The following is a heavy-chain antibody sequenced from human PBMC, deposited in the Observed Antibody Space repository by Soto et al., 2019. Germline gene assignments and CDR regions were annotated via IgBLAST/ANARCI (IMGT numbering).Heavy chain of an antibody. CDR2: IRNKVNSYTT. CDR3: ARHIPYHGKDV. J-gene: IGHJ6*02. D-gene: IGHD2-21*01. Sequence: EVQLVESGGGLVQPGGSLRLSCAASGFTSSDHYMDWVRQATGKGLEWVGRIRNKVNSYTTEYAASVKGRFTVSRDDSKKSVYLQMNSLKTEDTAVYYCARHIPYHGKDVWGQGTTVTVSS. V-gene: IGHV3-72*01. CDR1: GFTSSDHY.